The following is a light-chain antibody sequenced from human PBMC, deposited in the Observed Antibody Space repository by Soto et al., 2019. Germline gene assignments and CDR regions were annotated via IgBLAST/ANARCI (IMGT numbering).Light chain of an antibody. CDR3: QKFNTAPLT. Sequence: DIQMTQSPSPLSASVGDRVTITCRASQDISVYLAWYQQKPGKVPKLLIYSASTLQSGVPSRFSGSGSGTDFTLTISSLQPEDVATYYCQKFNTAPLTFGKGTRLEIK. V-gene: IGKV1-27*01. CDR1: QDISVY. J-gene: IGKJ5*01. CDR2: SAS.